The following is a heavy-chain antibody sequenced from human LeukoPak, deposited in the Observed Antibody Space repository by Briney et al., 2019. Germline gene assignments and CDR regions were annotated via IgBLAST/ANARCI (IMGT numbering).Heavy chain of an antibody. J-gene: IGHJ6*03. D-gene: IGHD2-2*01. CDR2: ISGSGGST. V-gene: IGHV3-23*01. Sequence: GGSLRLSCAASGFTFSSYAMSWVRQAPGKGLEWVSAISGSGGSTYYADSVKGRFTISRDNSKNTLYLQMNSLRAEDTAVYYCAKSGDIVVVPAGYYYYYYMDVWGKGTTVTVSS. CDR3: AKSGDIVVVPAGYYYYYYMDV. CDR1: GFTFSSYA.